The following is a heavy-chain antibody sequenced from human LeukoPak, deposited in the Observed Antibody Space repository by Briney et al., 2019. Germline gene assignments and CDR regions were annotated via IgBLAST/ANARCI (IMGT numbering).Heavy chain of an antibody. D-gene: IGHD2-15*01. V-gene: IGHV3-48*04. CDR3: ARVGYCGGGNCYSDPFDY. Sequence: GGSLRLSCAASGFTFSSYSMNWVRQAPGKGLEWVSYISSSSSTIYYADSVKGRFTISRDNAKNSLYLQMNSLRGEDTAVYYCARVGYCGGGNCYSDPFDYWGQGTLVIVSS. CDR1: GFTFSSYS. CDR2: ISSSSSTI. J-gene: IGHJ4*02.